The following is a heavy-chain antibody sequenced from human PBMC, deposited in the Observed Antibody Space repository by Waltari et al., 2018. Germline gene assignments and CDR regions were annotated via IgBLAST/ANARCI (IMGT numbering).Heavy chain of an antibody. D-gene: IGHD2-2*01. CDR1: GGSFSGYY. V-gene: IGHV4-34*01. CDR3: ARRGRRSTSSQGFDY. Sequence: QVQLQQWGAGLLKPSETLSLTCAVYGGSFSGYYWSWIRQPPGKGLGWIGEINHSGSTNYNPSLKSRVTISVDTAKNQFSLKLSSVTAADTAVYYCARRGRRSTSSQGFDYWGQGTLVTVSS. J-gene: IGHJ4*02. CDR2: INHSGST.